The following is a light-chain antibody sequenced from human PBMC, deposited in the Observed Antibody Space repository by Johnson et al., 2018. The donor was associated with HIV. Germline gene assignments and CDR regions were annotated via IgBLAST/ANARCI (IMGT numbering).Light chain of an antibody. V-gene: IGLV1-51*02. CDR3: GTWDSSLSAYV. CDR1: SSNIGNNY. CDR2: ENN. Sequence: QSVLTQPPSVSAAPGQKVTIYCSGSSSNIGNNYVSWYQQLPGTAPKLLIYENNKRPSGIPDRFSGSKSGTSATLGITGLQTGDEADYYCGTWDSSLSAYVFGTGTKFTVL. J-gene: IGLJ1*01.